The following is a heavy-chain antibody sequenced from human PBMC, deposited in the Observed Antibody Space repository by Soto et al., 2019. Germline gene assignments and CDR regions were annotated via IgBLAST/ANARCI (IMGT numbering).Heavy chain of an antibody. D-gene: IGHD6-6*01. CDR2: ISSSGGST. CDR1: GFTFSSYA. CDR3: AKDLYSSSCFNY. Sequence: PGGSLRLSCAASGFTFSSYAMIWVRQAPGKGLEWVSAISSSGGSTYYADSVKGRFTISRDNSKNTLYLQMNSLRAEDTAVYYCAKDLYSSSCFNYWGQGTLVTVSS. J-gene: IGHJ4*02. V-gene: IGHV3-23*01.